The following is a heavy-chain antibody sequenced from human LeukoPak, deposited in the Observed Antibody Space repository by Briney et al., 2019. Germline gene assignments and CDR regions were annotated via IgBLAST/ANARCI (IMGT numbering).Heavy chain of an antibody. Sequence: GGSLRLSCAASGFTFTSHAMNWVRQAPGQGLEWVSVISASGGATHYAESVKGRFIVSRDNSKNTLSLQMNSLRAEDTAVYYCAKEYSSGWWGPFNYWGQGTLVTVSS. CDR2: ISASGGAT. CDR3: AKEYSSGWWGPFNY. D-gene: IGHD6-19*01. V-gene: IGHV3-23*01. J-gene: IGHJ4*02. CDR1: GFTFTSHA.